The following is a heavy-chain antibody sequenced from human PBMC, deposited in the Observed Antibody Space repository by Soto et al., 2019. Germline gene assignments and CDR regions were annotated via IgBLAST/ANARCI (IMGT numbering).Heavy chain of an antibody. J-gene: IGHJ3*02. D-gene: IGHD5-12*01. CDR2: INHSGST. Sequence: SETLSLTCTVSGGSISSYYWSWIRQPPGKGLEWIGEINHSGSTNYNPSLKSRVTISVDTSKNQFSLKLSSVTAADTAVYYCAITNSGYDSGAFDIWGQGTMVTVSS. CDR3: AITNSGYDSGAFDI. V-gene: IGHV4-34*01. CDR1: GGSISSYY.